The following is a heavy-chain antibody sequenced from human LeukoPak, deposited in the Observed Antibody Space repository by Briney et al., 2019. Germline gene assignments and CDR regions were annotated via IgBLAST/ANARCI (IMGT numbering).Heavy chain of an antibody. CDR2: ISRSGSTK. CDR3: ARHYYGSGRIVD. Sequence: GGSLRLSCAASGFTFSDYNMRWIRQAPGKGLEWVSSISRSGSTKYYADSVKGRFTISRDNAKNSLFLQMNSLSGEDTAVYYCARHYYGSGRIVDWGQGTLVTVSS. J-gene: IGHJ4*02. V-gene: IGHV3-11*04. CDR1: GFTFSDYN. D-gene: IGHD3-10*01.